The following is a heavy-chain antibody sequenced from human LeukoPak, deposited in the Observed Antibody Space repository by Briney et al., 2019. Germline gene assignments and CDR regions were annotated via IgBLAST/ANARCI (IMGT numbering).Heavy chain of an antibody. D-gene: IGHD3-9*01. J-gene: IGHJ5*02. CDR3: ARGHFHRLRYFDSTHGIRGGIDP. Sequence: ASVKVSCKASGYTFTGYYMHWVRQAPGQGLEWMGRINPNSGGTNYAQKFQGRVTITTDKSISTAYMELSRLRSDETAGYYCARGHFHRLRYFDSTHGIRGGIDPWGEGTLVTVSS. V-gene: IGHV1-2*06. CDR1: GYTFTGYY. CDR2: INPNSGGT.